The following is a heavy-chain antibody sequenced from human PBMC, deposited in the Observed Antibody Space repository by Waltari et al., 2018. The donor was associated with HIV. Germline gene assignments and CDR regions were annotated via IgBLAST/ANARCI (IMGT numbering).Heavy chain of an antibody. CDR3: TRAGAFYHFWTGHNRWFDP. Sequence: EVQLVESGGGLVQPGRSLRLSCTASGSHFGDFAMTWFRQAPGKGLEWVAFIRSKAYGETTEYAASVKGRFTISRDDSKSIAYLQMNSLKSEDTAVYFCTRAGAFYHFWTGHNRWFDPWGQGTLVTVSS. CDR2: IRSKAYGETT. D-gene: IGHD3-3*01. V-gene: IGHV3-49*03. J-gene: IGHJ5*02. CDR1: GSHFGDFA.